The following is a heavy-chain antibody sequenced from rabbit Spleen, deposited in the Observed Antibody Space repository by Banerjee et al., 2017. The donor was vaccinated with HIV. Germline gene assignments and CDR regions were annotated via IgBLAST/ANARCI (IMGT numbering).Heavy chain of an antibody. CDR1: GFSFSSSYW. CDR3: ARDSGTSFSTYGMDL. J-gene: IGHJ6*01. CDR2: IYGGGGPYT. Sequence: QEQVVESGGGLVQPEGSLTLTCTASGFSFSSSYWICWVRQAPGKGLEWIACIYGGGGPYTHYASWAKGRFTFSKTSSTTVTLQVTSLTAADTATYFCARDSGTSFSTYGMDLWGPGTLVTVS. D-gene: IGHD8-1*01. V-gene: IGHV1S45*01.